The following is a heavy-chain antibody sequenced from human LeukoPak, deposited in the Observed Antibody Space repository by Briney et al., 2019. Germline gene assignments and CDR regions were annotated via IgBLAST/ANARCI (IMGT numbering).Heavy chain of an antibody. CDR2: IYTSEST. Sequence: PSQTLSLTCTVSGGSISSGSYYWSWIRQPAGKGLEWIGRIYTSESTNYNPSLKSRVTISVDTSKNQFSLKLSSVTAADTAVYYCARDRISTNFWSGYYDYWGQGTLVTVSS. J-gene: IGHJ4*02. CDR1: GGSISSGSYY. D-gene: IGHD3-3*01. V-gene: IGHV4-61*02. CDR3: ARDRISTNFWSGYYDY.